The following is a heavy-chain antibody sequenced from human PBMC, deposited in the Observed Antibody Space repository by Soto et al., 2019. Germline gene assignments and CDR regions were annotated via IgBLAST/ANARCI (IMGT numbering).Heavy chain of an antibody. J-gene: IGHJ5*02. D-gene: IGHD6-13*01. CDR3: ARGVPEQLVRLGWFDP. CDR2: IYYRGST. CDR1: GGSISSGGYY. V-gene: IGHV4-31*03. Sequence: ASETLSLTCTVSGGSISSGGYYWSWIRQHPGKGLEWIGYIYYRGSTYYNPSLKSRVTISVDTSKNQFSLKLSSVTAADTAVYYCARGVPEQLVRLGWFDPWGQGTLVTVS.